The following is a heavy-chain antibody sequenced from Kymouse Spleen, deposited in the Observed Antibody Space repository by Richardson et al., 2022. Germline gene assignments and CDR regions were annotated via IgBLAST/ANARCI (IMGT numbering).Heavy chain of an antibody. Sequence: QVQLQESGPGLVKPSETLSLTCTVSGGSVSSGSYYWSWIRQPPGKGLEWIGYIYYSGSTNYNPSLKSRVTISVDTSKNQFSLKLSSVTAADTAVYYCARDRGGTTGYYYYGMDVWGQGTTVTVSS. V-gene: IGHV4-61*01. CDR2: IYYSGST. CDR1: GGSVSSGSYY. D-gene: IGHD1-7*01. CDR3: ARDRGGTTGYYYYGMDV. J-gene: IGHJ6*02.